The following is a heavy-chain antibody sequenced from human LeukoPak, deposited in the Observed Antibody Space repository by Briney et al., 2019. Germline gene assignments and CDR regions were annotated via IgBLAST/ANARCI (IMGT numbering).Heavy chain of an antibody. D-gene: IGHD5-18*01. Sequence: SETLSLTCAVYGGSFSGYYWSWIRQPPGKGLEWIGEINHSGSTNYNPSLKSRVTISVDTSKNQFSLKLSSVTAADTAVYYCARLEAMGGIDIWGQGTMVTVSS. CDR2: INHSGST. CDR1: GGSFSGYY. J-gene: IGHJ3*02. V-gene: IGHV4-34*01. CDR3: ARLEAMGGIDI.